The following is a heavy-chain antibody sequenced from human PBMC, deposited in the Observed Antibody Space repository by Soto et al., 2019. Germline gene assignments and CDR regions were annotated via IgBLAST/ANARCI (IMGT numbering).Heavy chain of an antibody. J-gene: IGHJ5*02. V-gene: IGHV4-59*01. Sequence: SETLSLTCSVSGGSISRYYWSWIRQPPGKGLEWIGYAYYSGDTGYNPSLKSRVTMAVDTSKSQVSLRLSSVTAADTAVYYCARDRSTYGGGGTGEVKENWFDPWGQGALVTVSS. CDR1: GGSISRYY. CDR3: ARDRSTYGGGGTGEVKENWFDP. CDR2: AYYSGDT. D-gene: IGHD2-8*01.